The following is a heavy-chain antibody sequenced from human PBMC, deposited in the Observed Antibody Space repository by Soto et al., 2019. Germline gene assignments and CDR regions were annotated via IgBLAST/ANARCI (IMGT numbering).Heavy chain of an antibody. D-gene: IGHD3-22*01. CDR2: IYSGGST. V-gene: IGHV3-53*01. J-gene: IGHJ3*02. CDR3: AATPDYYDSSGYYIRSAFDI. CDR1: GFTVSSNY. Sequence: GGSLRLSCAASGFTVSSNYMSWVRQAPGKGLEWVSVIYSGGSTYYADSVKGRFTISRDNSKNTLYLQMNSLRAEDTAVYYCAATPDYYDSSGYYIRSAFDIWGQGTMVTVSS.